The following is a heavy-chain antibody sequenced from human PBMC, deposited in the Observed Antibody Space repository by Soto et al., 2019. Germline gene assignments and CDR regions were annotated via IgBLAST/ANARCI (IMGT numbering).Heavy chain of an antibody. Sequence: VGSLRLSCAASGFTFSSYAMGWVRQGPGKGLEWVAVVSIGGSTHYADSVRGRFTISRDNSKNTLSLQTNSLTAEDTAVYFCAKRRGAGGHFDYWGQGALVTVSS. CDR1: GFTFSSYA. J-gene: IGHJ4*02. CDR3: AKRRGAGGHFDY. V-gene: IGHV3-23*01. CDR2: VSIGGST. D-gene: IGHD2-15*01.